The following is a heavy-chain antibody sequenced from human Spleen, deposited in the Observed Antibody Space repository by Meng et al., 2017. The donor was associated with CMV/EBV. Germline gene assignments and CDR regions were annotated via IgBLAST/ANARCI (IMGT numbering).Heavy chain of an antibody. CDR1: SRPMSSCVYC. Sequence: STVSSRPMSSCVYCWSWIRQHPEKRLEWIGYSYYDGTTHYNPSLRSRVSISVDTSKNQFSLKLNSVTAADTAVYFCARQAPDNWFDPWGQGALVTVSS. J-gene: IGHJ5*02. CDR2: SYYDGTT. CDR3: ARQAPDNWFDP. V-gene: IGHV4-31*03.